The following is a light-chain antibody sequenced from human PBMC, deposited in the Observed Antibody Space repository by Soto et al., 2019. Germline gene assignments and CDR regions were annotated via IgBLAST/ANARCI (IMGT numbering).Light chain of an antibody. CDR3: QQSYSTPLT. CDR2: AAS. V-gene: IGKV1-39*01. CDR1: QSISSY. Sequence: DIQMTQSPSSLSASVGDRVTITCRASQSISSYLNWYQQKPGKAPKLLIYAASSLQSWVPSRFSGSGSGTHFTLTISSLQPEDFATYYCQQSYSTPLTFGGGTKVEIK. J-gene: IGKJ4*01.